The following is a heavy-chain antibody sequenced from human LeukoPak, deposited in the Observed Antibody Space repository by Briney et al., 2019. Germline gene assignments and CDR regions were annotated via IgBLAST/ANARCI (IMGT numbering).Heavy chain of an antibody. V-gene: IGHV4-59*01. CDR2: IYYSGST. J-gene: IGHJ5*02. D-gene: IGHD3-3*01. CDR3: ARSVLRFLEWTSYNWFDP. CDR1: GGSISSYY. Sequence: SETLSLTCTVSGGSISSYYWSWIRQPPGKGLEWIGYIYYSGSTNYNPSLKSRVTISVDTSKNQFSLKLSSVTAADTAVYYCARSVLRFLEWTSYNWFDPWGQGTLVTVSS.